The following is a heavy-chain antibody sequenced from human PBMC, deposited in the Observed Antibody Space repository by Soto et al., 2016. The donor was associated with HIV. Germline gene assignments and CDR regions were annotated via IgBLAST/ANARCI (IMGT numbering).Heavy chain of an antibody. J-gene: IGHJ4*02. V-gene: IGHV3-23*01. CDR1: GFTFSSYA. CDR2: ISGSGGST. CDR3: STRTYEGGSEGPD. D-gene: IGHD1-26*01. Sequence: EVQLLESGGGLVQPGGSLRLSCAASGFTFSSYAMSWVRQAPGKGLEWVSAISGSGGSTYYADSVKGRFTISRDNSKNTLYLQMNSLRAEDTAVYYCSTRTYEGGSEGPDWGQGTLVTVSS.